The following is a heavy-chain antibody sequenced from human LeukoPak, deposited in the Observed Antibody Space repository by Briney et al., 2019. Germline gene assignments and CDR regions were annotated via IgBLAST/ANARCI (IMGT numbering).Heavy chain of an antibody. D-gene: IGHD4-23*01. J-gene: IGHJ4*02. CDR1: VFTDSENY. CDR2: LYSGGST. Sequence: PGGSLSLSCALSVFTDSENYMSGVPRSPGKGLVGVTDLYSGGSTYYAESVKGRFSITRDNSKNPLYLHLNSLSAEATAGYYCARAAGGGGNRFDYWGQGTVVTVSS. V-gene: IGHV3-53*01. CDR3: ARAAGGGGNRFDY.